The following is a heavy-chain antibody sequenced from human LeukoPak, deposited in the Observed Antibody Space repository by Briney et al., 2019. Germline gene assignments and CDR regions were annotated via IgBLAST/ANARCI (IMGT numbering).Heavy chain of an antibody. V-gene: IGHV4-59*01. D-gene: IGHD3-22*01. CDR2: IYFSGNT. CDR1: GDSINDYY. J-gene: IGHJ2*01. Sequence: PSETLPLTRTVAGDSINDYYWSWIRQPPGKGLEWIGNIYFSGNTNYNPSLKSRVTISEDTSKNQISLKLNSVTAADTAVYYCASRITMRVSLGYFDLWGRGTLVTVSS. CDR3: ASRITMRVSLGYFDL.